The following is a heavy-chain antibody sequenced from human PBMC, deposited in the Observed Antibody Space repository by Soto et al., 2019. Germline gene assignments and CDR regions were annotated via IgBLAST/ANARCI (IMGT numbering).Heavy chain of an antibody. CDR3: VKSGRLELPLFVDYYYGMDV. V-gene: IGHV3-64D*08. Sequence: GGSLRLSCSASGFTFSSYAMHWVRQAPGKGLEYVSAISSNGGSTYYADSVKGRFTISRDNSKNTLYLQMSSLRAEDTAVYYCVKSGRLELPLFVDYYYGMDVWGQGTTVTVSS. J-gene: IGHJ6*02. CDR1: GFTFSSYA. CDR2: ISSNGGST. D-gene: IGHD1-7*01.